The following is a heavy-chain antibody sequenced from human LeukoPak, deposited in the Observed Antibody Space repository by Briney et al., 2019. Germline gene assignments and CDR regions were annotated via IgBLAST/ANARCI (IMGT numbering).Heavy chain of an antibody. CDR1: GFTFSSYG. CDR3: AKDYNLITIFGVVIISSYYYYGMDV. J-gene: IGHJ6*02. Sequence: GGSLRLSCAASGFTFSSYGMHWVRQAPGKGLKWVAVISYDGSNKYYADSVKGRFTISRDNSKNTLYLQMNSLRAEDTAVYYCAKDYNLITIFGVVIISSYYYYGMDVWGQGTTVTVSS. CDR2: ISYDGSNK. V-gene: IGHV3-30*18. D-gene: IGHD3-3*01.